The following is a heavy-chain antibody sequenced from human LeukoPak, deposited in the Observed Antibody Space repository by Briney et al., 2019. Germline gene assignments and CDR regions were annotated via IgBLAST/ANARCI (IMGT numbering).Heavy chain of an antibody. CDR2: IYCSGST. D-gene: IGHD2-8*01. V-gene: IGHV4-59*01. CDR3: ARNGARYYYGMDV. J-gene: IGHJ6*02. CDR1: GGSISSYY. Sequence: SETLSLTCTVSGGSISSYYWSWIRQPPGKGLEWIGYIYCSGSTNYNPSLKSRVTISVDTSKNQFSLKLSSVTAADTAVYYCARNGARYYYGMDVWGQGTTVTVSS.